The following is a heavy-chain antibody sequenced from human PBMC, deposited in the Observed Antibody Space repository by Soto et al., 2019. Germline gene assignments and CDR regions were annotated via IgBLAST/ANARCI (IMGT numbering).Heavy chain of an antibody. J-gene: IGHJ4*02. CDR3: ARAIRGYGSYGGY. V-gene: IGHV3-11*04. Sequence: QVQLVESGGDLVKPGGSLRLSCAASGFTFSDYYMSWLRQNAGKGLEWVSYLTPSGHATVYADSVRGRFTISRDKNKNSLYLQMNSLRVEDTGVYYGARAIRGYGSYGGYLGQGTLVTLSS. D-gene: IGHD5-12*01. CDR2: LTPSGHAT. CDR1: GFTFSDYY.